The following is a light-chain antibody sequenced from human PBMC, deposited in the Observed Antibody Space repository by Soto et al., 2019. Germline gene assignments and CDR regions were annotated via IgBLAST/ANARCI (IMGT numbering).Light chain of an antibody. V-gene: IGKV3-15*01. Sequence: EIVLTQSPAILSVSPGERATLSCRASQTVSRNLAWYQQKPGQPPRLLIYAASTRATDIPSRFSGSGSGTELTLTISSLQSEDVGVYYCQQYHDWPRTFGQGTKWIS. J-gene: IGKJ1*01. CDR1: QTVSRN. CDR3: QQYHDWPRT. CDR2: AAS.